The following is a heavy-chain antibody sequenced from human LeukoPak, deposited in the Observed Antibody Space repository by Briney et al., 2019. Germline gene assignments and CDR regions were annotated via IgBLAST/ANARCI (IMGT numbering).Heavy chain of an antibody. CDR1: GFNFSSFE. Sequence: PGGSLRLSCAASGFNFSSFEMNWVRQAPGKGLEWGSYIGTRGSTIYYADSVQGRFTISTDNANNSLYMQMNSLTTEHSAFYYCAKDKAGTIVWYGRWAIGLFDYWGQGTLLTVSS. CDR2: IGTRGSTI. CDR3: AKDKAGTIVWYGRWAIGLFDY. D-gene: IGHD6-13*01. J-gene: IGHJ4*02. V-gene: IGHV3-48*03.